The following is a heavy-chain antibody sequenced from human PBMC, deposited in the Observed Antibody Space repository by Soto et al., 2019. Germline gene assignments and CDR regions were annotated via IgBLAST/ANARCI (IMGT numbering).Heavy chain of an antibody. CDR1: GGSINNGHFY. CDR3: VRGYYFGSGSLHWFHP. Sequence: QLQLQESGPGLVKPSQTLSLTCTVSGGSINNGHFYWGWIRQPPGKGLEWIGYVYFTGTTYLNPSVKSRIKLSFGTAKNPFPPKLSSVTAAEPAGYLCVRGYYFGSGSLHWFHPWGQGTLVTVSS. CDR2: VYFTGTT. D-gene: IGHD3-10*01. J-gene: IGHJ5*02. V-gene: IGHV4-30-4*01.